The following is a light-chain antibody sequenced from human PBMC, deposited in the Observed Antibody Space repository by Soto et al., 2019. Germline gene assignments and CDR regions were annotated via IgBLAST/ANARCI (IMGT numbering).Light chain of an antibody. J-gene: IGKJ1*01. Sequence: DIGLTQSPGTLALSPGETATLSCRASPRVTSSYLAWYQQKPGQAPRLLIYGASTRATGIPARFSGSGSGTEFTLIISSLQSEDSAVYYCQQYNSWLWTFGQGTKVDIK. CDR3: QQYNSWLWT. CDR2: GAS. CDR1: PRVTSSY. V-gene: IGKV3-15*01.